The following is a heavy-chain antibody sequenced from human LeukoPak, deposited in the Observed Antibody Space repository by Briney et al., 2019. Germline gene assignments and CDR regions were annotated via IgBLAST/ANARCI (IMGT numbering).Heavy chain of an antibody. Sequence: GGSLRLSCAASGSTFSSYAMHWVRQAPGRGLEYVSAISANGGNTYYANSVKGRFTVSRDNSKNTLYLQMGSLRAEDMAVYYCAKFMTTVTTSGTGIDYWGQGTLVTVSS. V-gene: IGHV3-64*01. CDR2: ISANGGNT. CDR1: GSTFSSYA. J-gene: IGHJ4*02. CDR3: AKFMTTVTTSGTGIDY. D-gene: IGHD4-17*01.